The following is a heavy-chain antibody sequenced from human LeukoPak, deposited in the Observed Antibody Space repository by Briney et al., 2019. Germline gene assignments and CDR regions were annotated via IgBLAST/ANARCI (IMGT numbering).Heavy chain of an antibody. CDR2: IIPIFGTA. Sequence: SVKVSCKASGGTFSSYAISWVRQAPGQGLEWMGGIIPIFGTANYAQKFQGRFTITADESTSTAYMELSSLRSEDTAVYYCARGLKNSSGWKGANYYMDVWGKGTTVTVSS. D-gene: IGHD6-19*01. CDR3: ARGLKNSSGWKGANYYMDV. V-gene: IGHV1-69*01. CDR1: GGTFSSYA. J-gene: IGHJ6*03.